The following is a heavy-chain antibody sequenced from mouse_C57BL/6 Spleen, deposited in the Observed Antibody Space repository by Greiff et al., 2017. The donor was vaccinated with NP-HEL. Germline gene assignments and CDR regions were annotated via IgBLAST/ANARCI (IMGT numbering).Heavy chain of an antibody. D-gene: IGHD1-1*01. V-gene: IGHV1-55*01. Sequence: VQLQQPGAELVKPGASVKMSCKASGYTFTSYWITWVKQRPGQGLEWIGDIYPGSGSTNYNEKFKSKATLTVDTSSSTAYMQLSSLTSEDSAVYYCARSGGSSGLYYAMDYWGQGTSVTVSS. CDR1: GYTFTSYW. J-gene: IGHJ4*01. CDR3: ARSGGSSGLYYAMDY. CDR2: IYPGSGST.